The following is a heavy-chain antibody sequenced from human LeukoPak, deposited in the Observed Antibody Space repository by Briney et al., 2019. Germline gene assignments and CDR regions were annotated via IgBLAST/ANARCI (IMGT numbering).Heavy chain of an antibody. D-gene: IGHD6-13*01. V-gene: IGHV1-18*01. J-gene: IGHJ5*02. Sequence: SSVKVSCKASGYTFTNYGISWVRQAPGQGLEWMGWISTYNANTNYAQKLQGRVTMTTDTSTSTAYMELRSLRSDDTAVYYCARKTIAGGYNWFDPWGQGTLVTVSS. CDR3: ARKTIAGGYNWFDP. CDR1: GYTFTNYG. CDR2: ISTYNANT.